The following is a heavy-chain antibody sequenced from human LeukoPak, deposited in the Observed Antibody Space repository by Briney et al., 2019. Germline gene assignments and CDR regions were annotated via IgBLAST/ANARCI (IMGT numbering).Heavy chain of an antibody. CDR2: IYYSGST. D-gene: IGHD3-10*01. CDR1: GGSISNSSYY. CDR3: ARFRTRYFGSGSYFDY. V-gene: IGHV4-39*01. Sequence: SETLSLTCTVSGGSISNSSYYWGWIRQPPGKGLEWIGSIYYSGSTYHNPSLKSRVTISVDTSKNQFSLKLSSVTASDTAVYYCARFRTRYFGSGSYFDYWGQGTQVTVSS. J-gene: IGHJ4*02.